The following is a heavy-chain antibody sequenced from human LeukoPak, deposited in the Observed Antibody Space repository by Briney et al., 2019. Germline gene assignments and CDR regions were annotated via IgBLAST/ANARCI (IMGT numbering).Heavy chain of an antibody. D-gene: IGHD3-10*01. J-gene: IGHJ4*02. CDR3: AKEGKGYFDY. Sequence: HPGGSLRLSCAASGFTFDDHTMHWVRQAPGKGLEWVSLISWDGGSTYYADSVKGRFTISRDNSKNSLYLQMNSLRTEDTALYYCAKEGKGYFDYWGQGTLVTVSS. V-gene: IGHV3-43*01. CDR2: ISWDGGST. CDR1: GFTFDDHT.